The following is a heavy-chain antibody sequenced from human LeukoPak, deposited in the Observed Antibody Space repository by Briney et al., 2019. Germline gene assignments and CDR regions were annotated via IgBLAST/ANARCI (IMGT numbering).Heavy chain of an antibody. CDR3: AKDSGDSSGYYDFDY. J-gene: IGHJ4*02. CDR2: TSGSGGST. CDR1: GFTFSSYA. Sequence: GGSLRLSCAASGFTFSSYAMSWVRQAPGKGLEWVSATSGSGGSTYYADSEKGRFTISRDNSKNTLYLQMNSLRAEDTAVYYCAKDSGDSSGYYDFDYWGQGTLVTVSS. D-gene: IGHD3-22*01. V-gene: IGHV3-23*01.